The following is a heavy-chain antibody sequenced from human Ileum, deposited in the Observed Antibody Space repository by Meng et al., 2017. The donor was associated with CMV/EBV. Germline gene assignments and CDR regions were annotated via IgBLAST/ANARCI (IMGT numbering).Heavy chain of an antibody. CDR3: ARAPRTISYYYYGMDV. Sequence: ASVKVSCKASGYTFTSYGISWVRQAPGQGLEWMGWISAYNGNTNYAQKLQGRVTMTTDTSTSTDYMELRSLRSDDTAVYYCARAPRTISYYYYGMDVWGQGTTVTVSS. CDR1: GYTFTSYG. V-gene: IGHV1-18*01. J-gene: IGHJ6*02. D-gene: IGHD5-24*01. CDR2: ISAYNGNT.